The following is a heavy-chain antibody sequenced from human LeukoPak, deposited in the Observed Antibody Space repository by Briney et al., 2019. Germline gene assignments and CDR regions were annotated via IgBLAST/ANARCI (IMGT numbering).Heavy chain of an antibody. J-gene: IGHJ6*03. Sequence: AETLSLTCTVSGYSISSGYYWGWSRQPPGEGVGGIWIICRSGSTYYNPSLKSRFTISIDTSKNQFYLKLSPVTAADTAVYYCARVAVYYYYMDVWGKGTTVTVSS. CDR2: ICRSGST. CDR1: GYSISSGYY. CDR3: ARVAVYYYYMDV. D-gene: IGHD6-19*01. V-gene: IGHV4-38-2*02.